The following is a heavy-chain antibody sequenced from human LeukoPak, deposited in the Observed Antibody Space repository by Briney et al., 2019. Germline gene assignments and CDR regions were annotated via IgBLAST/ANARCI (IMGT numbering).Heavy chain of an antibody. V-gene: IGHV1-69*13. D-gene: IGHD6-19*01. CDR3: ARDTSGWYLNYYYYGMDV. CDR2: SIPIFGTA. J-gene: IGHJ6*02. CDR1: GGTFSSYA. Sequence: GASVKVSCKASGGTFSSYAISWVRQAPGQGLEWMGGSIPIFGTANYAQKFQGRGTITADESTSTAYMELSSLRSEDTAVYYCARDTSGWYLNYYYYGMDVWGQGTTVTVSS.